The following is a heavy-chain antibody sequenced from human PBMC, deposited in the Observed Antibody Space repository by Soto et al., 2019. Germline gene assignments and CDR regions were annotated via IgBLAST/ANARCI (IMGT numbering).Heavy chain of an antibody. CDR3: ARVLSGWYKYYGMDV. Sequence: PGGSLRLSCAASGFTFSSYSMNWVRQAPGKGLEWVSYISSSSSTIYYADSVKGRFTISRDNAKNSLYLQMNSLRDEDTAVYYCARVLSGWYKYYGMDVWGQGTTVTAP. V-gene: IGHV3-48*02. CDR2: ISSSSSTI. J-gene: IGHJ6*02. D-gene: IGHD6-19*01. CDR1: GFTFSSYS.